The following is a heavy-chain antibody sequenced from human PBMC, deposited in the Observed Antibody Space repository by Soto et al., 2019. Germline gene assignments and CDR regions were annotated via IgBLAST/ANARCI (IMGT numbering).Heavy chain of an antibody. D-gene: IGHD2-15*01. CDR3: ARAYSDAFDI. V-gene: IGHV3-11*01. Sequence: QVQLVESGGGLVKPGGSLRLSCAASGSTFRDNYMTWIRRAPGKGLEWVSYISSSGTGIYYADSVKGRFTISRDNAKNSLYLQMNSLRADDTAVYYCARAYSDAFDIWGQGTMVTVSS. J-gene: IGHJ3*02. CDR1: GSTFRDNY. CDR2: ISSSGTGI.